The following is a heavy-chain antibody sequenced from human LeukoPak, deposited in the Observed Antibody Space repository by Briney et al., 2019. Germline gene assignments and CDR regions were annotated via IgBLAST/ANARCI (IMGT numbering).Heavy chain of an antibody. CDR1: GYTFTSYD. V-gene: IGHV1-2*06. CDR3: ARDLYYGGNF. CDR2: INPNSGGT. Sequence: ASVKVSCKASGYTFTSYDINWVRQATGQGLEWMGRINPNSGGTNYAQKFQGRVTMTRDTSISTAYMELSRLRSDDTAVYYCARDLYYGGNFWGQGTLVTVSS. J-gene: IGHJ4*02. D-gene: IGHD4-23*01.